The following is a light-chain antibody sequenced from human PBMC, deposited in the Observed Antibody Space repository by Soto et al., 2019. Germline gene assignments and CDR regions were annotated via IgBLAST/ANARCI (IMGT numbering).Light chain of an antibody. V-gene: IGLV1-51*01. J-gene: IGLJ1*01. CDR2: DDN. CDR1: SSNIGGNS. CDR3: GSWDSSLSAYV. Sequence: QSVLTQPLSVSAAPGQKVTISCSGSSSNIGGNSVSWYQQLPGTAPKLLIYDDNKRPSGTPDRFSGSKSGTSATLGITGFQTGDEADYYCGSWDSSLSAYVFGTGTKVTVL.